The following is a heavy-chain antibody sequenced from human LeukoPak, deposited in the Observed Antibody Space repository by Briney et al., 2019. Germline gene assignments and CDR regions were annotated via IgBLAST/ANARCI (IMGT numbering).Heavy chain of an antibody. Sequence: GGSLRLSCAASGFTFSSYSMNWVRQAPGKGLEWVSSISSSSSYIYYADSVKGRFTISRDNAKNSLYPQMNSLRAEDTAVYYCARGAVAGHFDYWGQGTLVTVSS. V-gene: IGHV3-21*01. CDR3: ARGAVAGHFDY. CDR1: GFTFSSYS. D-gene: IGHD6-19*01. CDR2: ISSSSSYI. J-gene: IGHJ4*02.